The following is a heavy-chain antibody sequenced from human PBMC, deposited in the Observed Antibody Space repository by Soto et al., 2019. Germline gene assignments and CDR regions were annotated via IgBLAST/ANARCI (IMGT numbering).Heavy chain of an antibody. CDR2: IDPSDSYT. V-gene: IGHV5-10-1*01. D-gene: IGHD3-16*01. CDR1: GYSSTSYW. CDR3: ARPADGRYDWFDP. Sequence: PXESLTITWRGSGYSSTSYWHRWARQMPGKGLEWMGRIDPSDSYTNYSPSFQGHVTISADKSISTAYLQWSSLKASDTAMYYCARPADGRYDWFDPWGQGNLVTVSS. J-gene: IGHJ5*02.